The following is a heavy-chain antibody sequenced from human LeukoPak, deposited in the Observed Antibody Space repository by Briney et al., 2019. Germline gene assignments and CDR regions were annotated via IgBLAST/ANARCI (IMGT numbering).Heavy chain of an antibody. J-gene: IGHJ4*02. CDR3: VRDRGYTSYDY. D-gene: IGHD5-18*01. CDR2: INKDGSDE. CDR1: GFTFSNPW. V-gene: IGHV3-7*01. Sequence: GGSLRLSCAVYGFTFSNPWMSWVRQAPGKGLEWVAGINKDGSDEYYVDFVKGRFTISRDNAKNSLYLQVNSLRVDDTAVYYCVRDRGYTSYDYWGQGTLVTVSS.